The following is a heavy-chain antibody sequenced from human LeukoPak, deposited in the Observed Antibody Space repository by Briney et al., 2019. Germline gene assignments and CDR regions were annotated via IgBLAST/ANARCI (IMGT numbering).Heavy chain of an antibody. D-gene: IGHD3-9*01. CDR3: ARQAPHYDILTVSGFDY. CDR2: IFYSGST. Sequence: SETLSLTCSVSGGSISSSSYYWGWLRQPPGRGLEWLGSIFYSGSTDYNPSLKSRVTISVDTSKTHFSLKLSSVTAADTAVYYCARQAPHYDILTVSGFDYWGQGTLVTVSS. J-gene: IGHJ4*02. V-gene: IGHV4-39*01. CDR1: GGSISSSSYY.